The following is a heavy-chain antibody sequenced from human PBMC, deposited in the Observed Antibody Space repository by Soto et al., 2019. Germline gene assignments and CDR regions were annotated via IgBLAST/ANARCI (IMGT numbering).Heavy chain of an antibody. D-gene: IGHD6-19*01. CDR1: GYTFTSYG. J-gene: IGHJ4*02. V-gene: IGHV1-18*01. CDR2: TSAYNGNT. Sequence: QVQLVQSGGEVKKPGASVKVSCKPSGYTFTSYGISWVRQAPGQGLEWMGWTSAYNGNTNYAQKFQGRITMTTDRSTSTIYLELRRLRSDDTAVYYCASDSSGRADIDYWGQGTLVTVSS. CDR3: ASDSSGRADIDY.